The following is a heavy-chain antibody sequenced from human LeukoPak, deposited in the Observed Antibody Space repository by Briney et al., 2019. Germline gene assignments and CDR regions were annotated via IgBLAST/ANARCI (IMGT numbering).Heavy chain of an antibody. V-gene: IGHV4-59*12. CDR2: IYYSGST. J-gene: IGHJ3*02. Sequence: SETLSLTCTVSGGSISSYYWSWIRQPPGKGLEWIGYIYYSGSTYYNPSLKSRVTISVDTSKNQFSLKLSSVTAADTAVYYCARDAWNSSGYYHIYAFDIWGQGTMVTVSS. CDR1: GGSISSYY. CDR3: ARDAWNSSGYYHIYAFDI. D-gene: IGHD3-22*01.